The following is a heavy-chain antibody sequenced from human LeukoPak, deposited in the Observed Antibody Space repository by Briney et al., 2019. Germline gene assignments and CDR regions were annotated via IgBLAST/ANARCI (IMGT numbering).Heavy chain of an antibody. CDR1: GGSFSGYY. CDR3: ARAGDHAFDY. CDR2: INHRGST. V-gene: IGHV4-34*01. Sequence: SETLSLTCAVYGGSFSGYYWSWIRQPPGKGLEWIGEINHRGSTNYNPSLKSRVTISVDTSKNQFSLKLSSVTAADTAVYYCARAGDHAFDYWGQGTLVTVSS. J-gene: IGHJ4*02. D-gene: IGHD2-21*01.